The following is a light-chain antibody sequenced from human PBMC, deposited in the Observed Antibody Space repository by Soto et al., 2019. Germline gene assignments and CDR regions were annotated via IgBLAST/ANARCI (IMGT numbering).Light chain of an antibody. CDR2: GAS. Sequence: EIVMTQSPATLSVSPGERATLSCRASQSVNSNVAWYQQKPGQSPRLLIYGASTRVTGIPARFSGSGSGTEFTLTISSLQSEDFAMYYCQQHNSWPPVFGQGTKLEIK. CDR1: QSVNSN. V-gene: IGKV3-15*01. CDR3: QQHNSWPPV. J-gene: IGKJ2*01.